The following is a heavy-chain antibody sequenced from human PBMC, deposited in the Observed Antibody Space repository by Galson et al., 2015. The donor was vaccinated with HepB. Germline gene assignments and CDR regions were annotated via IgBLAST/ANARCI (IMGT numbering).Heavy chain of an antibody. D-gene: IGHD6-19*01. Sequence: SLRLSCAASGFTFSTYWMSWVRQAPGKGLQWVANIKQDGSEKYYVDSVKGRFTISRDNAKNSLYLQMNSLRVEDTAVYYCVRDPAVADKNWGQGTLVTVSS. CDR1: GFTFSTYW. V-gene: IGHV3-7*03. CDR2: IKQDGSEK. J-gene: IGHJ4*02. CDR3: VRDPAVADKN.